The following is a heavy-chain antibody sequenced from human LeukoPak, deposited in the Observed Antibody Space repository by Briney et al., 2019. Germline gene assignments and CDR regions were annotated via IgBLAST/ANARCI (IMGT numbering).Heavy chain of an antibody. D-gene: IGHD3-22*01. J-gene: IGHJ5*02. V-gene: IGHV1-24*01. Sequence: ASVKVSCKVSGYTLIELAMHWVRQAPGERLESMSGFDPEDGKTVYAQKFQGRVTMTEDTSTDTAYMELSSLRSEDTAVYYCATLFPLPQMTMIGRPWGQGTLVTVSS. CDR3: ATLFPLPQMTMIGRP. CDR2: FDPEDGKT. CDR1: GYTLIELA.